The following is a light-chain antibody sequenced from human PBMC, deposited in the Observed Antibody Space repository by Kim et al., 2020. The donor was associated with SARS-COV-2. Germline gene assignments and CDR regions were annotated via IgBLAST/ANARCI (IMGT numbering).Light chain of an antibody. J-gene: IGKJ4*01. CDR3: QQYNNWPL. Sequence: EIVMTQSPAPLSVSPGERATLSCRASQSVSINLAWYQQKPGQAPRLLIYGASTRATGIPARFSGSGSGTEFTLTISSLQSEDFAVYYCQQYNNWPLFGGGTKVDIK. CDR1: QSVSIN. CDR2: GAS. V-gene: IGKV3-15*01.